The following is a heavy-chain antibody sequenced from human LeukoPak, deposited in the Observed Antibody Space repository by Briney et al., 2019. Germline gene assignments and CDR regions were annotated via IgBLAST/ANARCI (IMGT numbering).Heavy chain of an antibody. D-gene: IGHD4-17*01. V-gene: IGHV4-38-2*01. J-gene: IGHJ3*01. Sequence: PSETLSLTCAVSGYSISSGYYWGWIRQPPGKGLEWIGSIYHSGSTYYNPSLKSRVTISVDTSKNQFSLKLSSVTAADTAVYYCARALPDGYGDYRSYYFWGQGTLVTVSS. CDR2: IYHSGST. CDR3: ARALPDGYGDYRSYYF. CDR1: GYSISSGYY.